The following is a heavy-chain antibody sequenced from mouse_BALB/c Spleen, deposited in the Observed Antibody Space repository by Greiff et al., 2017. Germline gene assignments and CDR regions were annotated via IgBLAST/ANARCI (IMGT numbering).Heavy chain of an antibody. J-gene: IGHJ3*01. CDR2: ISSGGSYT. Sequence: EVQRVESGGGLVKPGGSLKLSCAASGFTFSSYAMSWVRQSPEKRLEWVAEISSGGSYTYYPDTVTGRFTISRDNAKNTLYLEMSSLRSEDTAMYYCARDYDYPFAYWGQGTLVTVSA. CDR3: ARDYDYPFAY. D-gene: IGHD2-4*01. V-gene: IGHV5-9-4*01. CDR1: GFTFSSYA.